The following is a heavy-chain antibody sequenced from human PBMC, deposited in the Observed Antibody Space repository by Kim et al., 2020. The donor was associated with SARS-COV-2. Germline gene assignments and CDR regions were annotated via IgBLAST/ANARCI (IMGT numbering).Heavy chain of an antibody. J-gene: IGHJ5*02. CDR3: ARPYRRCGGGAWFDP. Sequence: SETLSLTCAVFGGSISSGDFYWGWIRQPPGKGLEWIGNIDYTGTTYYSPSLKSRVSMSVDSSKNQFSLRLTSLTAADTAVYYCARPYRRCGGGAWFDPWGQGTLVTVSS. CDR2: IDYTGTT. D-gene: IGHD4-4*01. CDR1: GGSISSGDFY. V-gene: IGHV4-39*01.